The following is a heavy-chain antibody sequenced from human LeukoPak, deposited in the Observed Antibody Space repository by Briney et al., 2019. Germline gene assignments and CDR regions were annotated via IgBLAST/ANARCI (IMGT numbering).Heavy chain of an antibody. CDR3: ARGNYGFDY. V-gene: IGHV3-74*01. J-gene: IGHJ4*02. CDR1: GFTFTDYE. CDR2: IISDGTGT. Sequence: QAGGSLRLSCAASGFTFTDYEMYWVRQTPGKGLVWVSRIISDGTGTNYADSVKGRFTMSRDNAKNTLYLQMNSLRAEDTAVYYCARGNYGFDYWGQGTLVTVSS. D-gene: IGHD1-7*01.